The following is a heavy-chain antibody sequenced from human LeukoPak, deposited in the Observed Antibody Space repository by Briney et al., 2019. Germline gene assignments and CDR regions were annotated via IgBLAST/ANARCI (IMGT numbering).Heavy chain of an antibody. Sequence: ASVKVSCKASGYTFTSYGISWVRQAPGQGLEWMGWISAYNGNTNYAQRLQGRVTMTTDTSTSTAYMELRGLRSDDTAVYYCARNVVEMEPFDYWGQGTLVTVSS. CDR2: ISAYNGNT. CDR3: ARNVVEMEPFDY. V-gene: IGHV1-18*01. J-gene: IGHJ4*02. CDR1: GYTFTSYG. D-gene: IGHD5-24*01.